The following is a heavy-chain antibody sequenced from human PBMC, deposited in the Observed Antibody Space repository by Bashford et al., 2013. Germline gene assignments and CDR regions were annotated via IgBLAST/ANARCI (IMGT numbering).Heavy chain of an antibody. CDR1: DFRVSTQY. J-gene: IGHJ6*03. CDR3: ARVLSGNYFRGYYYMDV. V-gene: IGHV3-53*01. CDR2: IYGGGST. D-gene: IGHD1-26*01. Sequence: GSLRLSCAASDFRVSTQYMNWVRQAPGKGLEWVSGIYGGGSTYYADSVRGRFTISRDNSKNTLDLQMNSLRAEDTAVYYCARVLSGNYFRGYYYMDVWGKGTTRSPSP.